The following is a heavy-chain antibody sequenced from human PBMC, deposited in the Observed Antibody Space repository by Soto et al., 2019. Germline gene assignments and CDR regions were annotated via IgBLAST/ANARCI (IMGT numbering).Heavy chain of an antibody. V-gene: IGHV5-10-1*01. CDR1: GYSFTSYW. CDR2: IDPSDSCT. Sequence: GESLKISCKGSGYSFTSYWISWVRQMPGKGLEWMGRIDPSDSCTNYSPSFQGHVTISADKSISTAYLQWSSLKASDTAMYYCARHDVEMATIVIWGQGTMVTVSS. D-gene: IGHD5-12*01. J-gene: IGHJ3*02. CDR3: ARHDVEMATIVI.